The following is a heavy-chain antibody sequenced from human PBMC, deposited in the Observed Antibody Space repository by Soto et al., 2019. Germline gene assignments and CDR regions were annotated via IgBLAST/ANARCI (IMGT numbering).Heavy chain of an antibody. CDR2: IGVATGDI. Sequence: GGSLRLSCAASGFTCSSYTMTWVRQAPGKGIEWVSYIGVATGDIKYADSVKGRLTISRDNAKNSLYLQMNSLRAEDTAVYYCARERGGYYFDYWGLGTLVTVSS. J-gene: IGHJ4*02. V-gene: IGHV3-48*01. CDR3: ARERGGYYFDY. CDR1: GFTCSSYT. D-gene: IGHD3-3*01.